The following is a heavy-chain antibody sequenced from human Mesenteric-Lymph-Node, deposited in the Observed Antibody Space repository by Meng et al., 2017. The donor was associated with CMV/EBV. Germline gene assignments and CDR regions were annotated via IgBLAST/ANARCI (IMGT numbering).Heavy chain of an antibody. V-gene: IGHV3-30*04. J-gene: IGHJ5*02. CDR1: GFTFSSYA. CDR2: ISYDGSNK. CDR3: ARDRDYSGSHRHNWFDP. Sequence: SCAASGFTFSSYAMHWVRQAPGKGLEWVAVISYDGSNKYYADSVKGRFTISRDNAKNSLYLQMNSLRAEDTAVYYCARDRDYSGSHRHNWFDPWGQGTLVTVSS. D-gene: IGHD1-26*01.